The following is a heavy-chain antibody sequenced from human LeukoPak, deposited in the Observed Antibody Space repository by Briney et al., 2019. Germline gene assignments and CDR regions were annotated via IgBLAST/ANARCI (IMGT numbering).Heavy chain of an antibody. CDR3: AKGLSAAGDYYLDH. V-gene: IGHV3-23*01. CDR1: GFTFSNYA. J-gene: IGHJ4*02. CDR2: ISGSGGST. D-gene: IGHD2-21*01. Sequence: GGSLRLSCAASGFTFSNYAMSWVRQAPGKGLEWLSTISGSGGSTYYADSVKGRFAISRDDSKYTVYLQMTRLRVAATAVYYCAKGLSAAGDYYLDHWGQGALVTVSS.